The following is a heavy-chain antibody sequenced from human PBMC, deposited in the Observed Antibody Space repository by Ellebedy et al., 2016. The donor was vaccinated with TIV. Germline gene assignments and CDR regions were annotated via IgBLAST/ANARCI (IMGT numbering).Heavy chain of an antibody. CDR1: GYTFTGHY. D-gene: IGHD3-10*01. CDR2: IDPDSGGP. CDR3: ARVRGVIVFDY. V-gene: IGHV1-2*02. Sequence: ASVKVSCKASGYTFTGHYMHWVRQTPGQGLEWMGWIDPDSGGPNYAQKFQGRVTMTRDTSISTAYMELSSLRSDDTALYYCARVRGVIVFDYWGQGTLVTVSS. J-gene: IGHJ4*02.